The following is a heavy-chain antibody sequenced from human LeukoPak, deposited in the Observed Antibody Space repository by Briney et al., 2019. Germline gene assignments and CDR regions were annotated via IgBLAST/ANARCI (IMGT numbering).Heavy chain of an antibody. J-gene: IGHJ5*02. V-gene: IGHV4-59*08. CDR1: GGSFSSYY. CDR2: IYYSGST. CDR3: ARGRLFFGIAAAGRNWFDP. D-gene: IGHD6-13*01. Sequence: KPSETLSLTCTVSGGSFSSYYWSWIRQPPGKGLEWIGYIYYSGSTAYNPSLKSRVTISVDTSKNQFSLKLSSVTAADTAVYYCARGRLFFGIAAAGRNWFDPWGQGTLVTVSS.